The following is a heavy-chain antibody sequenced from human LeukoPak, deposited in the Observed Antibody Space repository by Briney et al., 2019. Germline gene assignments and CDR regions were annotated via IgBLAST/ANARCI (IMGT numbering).Heavy chain of an antibody. D-gene: IGHD3-22*01. Sequence: SQTLSLTCAISGDSVSSNSAAWNWIRQSPSRGLEWLGRTYYRSKWYNDYAVSVKSRITINPDTSKNQFSLQLNSVTPEDTAVYHCARVRLDYYDSSGYQHFDYWGQGTLVTVSS. J-gene: IGHJ4*02. CDR3: ARVRLDYYDSSGYQHFDY. V-gene: IGHV6-1*01. CDR2: TYYRSKWYN. CDR1: GDSVSSNSAA.